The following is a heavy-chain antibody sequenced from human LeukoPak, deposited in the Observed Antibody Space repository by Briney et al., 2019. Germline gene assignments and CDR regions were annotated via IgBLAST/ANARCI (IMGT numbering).Heavy chain of an antibody. CDR2: INPNSGGT. CDR1: GYTFTGYY. Sequence: GASVKVSCKASGYTFTGYYMLWVRQAPGQGLEWMGWINPNSGGTNYAQNFQGRVTMTRDTSISTAYMELSRLRSDATAVYYCARAQNCGGDCYLPYYSYYYLDVWGKGTTVTVSS. J-gene: IGHJ6*03. CDR3: ARAQNCGGDCYLPYYSYYYLDV. V-gene: IGHV1-2*02. D-gene: IGHD2-21*01.